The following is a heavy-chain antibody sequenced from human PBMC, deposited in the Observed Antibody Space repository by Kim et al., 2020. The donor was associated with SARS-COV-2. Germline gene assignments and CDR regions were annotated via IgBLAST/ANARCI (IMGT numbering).Heavy chain of an antibody. CDR1: GFTFSSYG. D-gene: IGHD6-13*01. CDR3: ARSDPNLFQQLATD. Sequence: GGSLRLSCAASGFTFSSYGMHWVRQAPGKGLEWVAVIWYDGSNKYYADSVKGRFTISRDNSKNTLYLQMNSLRAEDTAVYYCARSDPNLFQQLATDWGQGTLVTVSS. V-gene: IGHV3-33*01. CDR2: IWYDGSNK. J-gene: IGHJ4*02.